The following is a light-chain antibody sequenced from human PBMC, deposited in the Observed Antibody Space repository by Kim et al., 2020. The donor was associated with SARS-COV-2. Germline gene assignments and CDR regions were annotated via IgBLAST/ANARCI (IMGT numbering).Light chain of an antibody. CDR2: RNN. CDR3: AAWDDSLRVV. J-gene: IGLJ2*01. CDR1: SSNIGSNY. V-gene: IGLV1-47*01. Sequence: QSVLTQPPSASGTPGQRVTISCSGSSSNIGSNYVYWYQQLPGTAPKLLIYRNNQRSSGVPDRFSGSKSGTSASLAISGLRSEDEADYYCAAWDDSLRVVFGGGTQLTVL.